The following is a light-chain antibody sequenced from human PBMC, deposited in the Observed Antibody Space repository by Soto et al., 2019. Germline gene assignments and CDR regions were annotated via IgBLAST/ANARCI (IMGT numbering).Light chain of an antibody. CDR2: SNN. CDR3: AAWDDSLNGPYV. CDR1: SSNIGSNT. J-gene: IGLJ1*01. V-gene: IGLV1-44*01. Sequence: QPVLTQPPSRSAIPGQRVTISCSGSSSNIGSNTVNWYQQLPGTAPKLLLYSNNQRPSGVPDRFSCSKSGTSASLAISGLQSEDEADYYCAAWDDSLNGPYVFGTGTKVTVL.